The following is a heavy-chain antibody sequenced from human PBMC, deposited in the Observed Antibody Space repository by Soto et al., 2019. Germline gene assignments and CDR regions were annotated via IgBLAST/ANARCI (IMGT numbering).Heavy chain of an antibody. D-gene: IGHD1-26*01. CDR2: IGASGAGT. V-gene: IGHV3-23*01. CDR3: APRKDGSYFGY. Sequence: EVQLLESGGALVQPGGSLRLSCAASGFTFSSYAMSWVRQAPGKGLEWVSGIGASGAGTYYADSVKGRFIISRDNSKNNLDLAMNRLRGRDTAVYYCAPRKDGSYFGYWGQGTLVTVFS. CDR1: GFTFSSYA. J-gene: IGHJ4*02.